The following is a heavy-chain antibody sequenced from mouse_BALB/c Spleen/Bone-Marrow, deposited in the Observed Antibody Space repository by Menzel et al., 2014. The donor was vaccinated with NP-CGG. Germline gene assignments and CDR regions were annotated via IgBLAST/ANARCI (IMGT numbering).Heavy chain of an antibody. J-gene: IGHJ2*01. CDR2: INTNGGNT. CDR1: GFTFSSYG. CDR3: ARGLVY. Sequence: GEREESGRGLVQPAGSLKLSSASSGFTFSSYGMSWVRQTPDKRLELVATINTNGGNTYYPDIVQGRFTISRDNAKNPLFLQMSSLKSEDTAMYYFARGLVYWNQGATPAIST. V-gene: IGHV5-6-3*01.